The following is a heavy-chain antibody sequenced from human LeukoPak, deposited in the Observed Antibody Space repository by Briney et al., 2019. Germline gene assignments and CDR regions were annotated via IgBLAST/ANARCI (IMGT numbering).Heavy chain of an antibody. CDR1: GFTVNSNY. D-gene: IGHD3-10*01. J-gene: IGHJ4*02. V-gene: IGHV3-66*01. Sequence: GGSLRLSCAASGFTVNSNYMSWVRQAPGKGLEWVSVIYSGGSTYYADSVKGRFTIPRDNSKNTLYLQMNSLRAEDTAVYYCAGGSGFRTFFGYWGQGTLVTVSS. CDR2: IYSGGST. CDR3: AGGSGFRTFFGY.